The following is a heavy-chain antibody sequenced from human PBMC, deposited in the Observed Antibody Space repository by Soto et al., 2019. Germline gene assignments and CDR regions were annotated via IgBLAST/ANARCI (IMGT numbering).Heavy chain of an antibody. D-gene: IGHD2-8*01. CDR2: ISYDGSNK. V-gene: IGHV3-30*18. CDR3: AKDGPGRTTGGLDY. J-gene: IGHJ4*02. CDR1: GFTFSSYV. Sequence: QVPLVESGGGVVQPGRSLRLSCAASGFTFSSYVMHWVRQAPGKGLEWVAVISYDGSNKYYADSVKGRFTISRDNSKNTLYLQMNSLRAEDTAVYYCAKDGPGRTTGGLDYWGQGTLVTVSS.